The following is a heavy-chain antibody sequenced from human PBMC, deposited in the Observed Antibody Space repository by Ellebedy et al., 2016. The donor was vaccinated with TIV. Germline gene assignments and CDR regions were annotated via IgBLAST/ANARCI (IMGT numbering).Heavy chain of an antibody. CDR1: GVSITNYY. D-gene: IGHD3-3*01. CDR2: IYYSGST. J-gene: IGHJ4*02. Sequence: SETLSLXCTVSGVSITNYYWSWNRQSPGKGLEWIGSIYYSGSTDYSPFLKSRVTISLDTSRNQFSLSLSSVTAADTAVYYCAGGRVPGYWGQGTLVTVSS. V-gene: IGHV4-59*01. CDR3: AGGRVPGY.